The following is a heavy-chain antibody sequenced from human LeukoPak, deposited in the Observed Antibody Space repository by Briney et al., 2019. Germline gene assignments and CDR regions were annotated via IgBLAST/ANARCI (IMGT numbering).Heavy chain of an antibody. CDR3: AREDPRGSGFDY. D-gene: IGHD2-15*01. CDR2: IGTAGDT. J-gene: IGHJ4*02. Sequence: GGSLRLSCAASGFTFSKYDMHWVRQAPGKGLGWVSTIGTAGDTYYPGSVKGRFTISRENAKNSLYLQMNSLRVGDTAVYYCAREDPRGSGFDYWGQGTLATVSS. V-gene: IGHV3-13*04. CDR1: GFTFSKYD.